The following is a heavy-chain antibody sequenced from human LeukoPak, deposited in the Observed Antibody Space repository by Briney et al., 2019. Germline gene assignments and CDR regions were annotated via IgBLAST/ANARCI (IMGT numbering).Heavy chain of an antibody. Sequence: GASVKVSCKASGYTFTSYDINWVRQATGQGLEWMGWMNPNSGNTGYAQKFQGRVTITRNTSISTAYMELSSLRSEDTAVYHCARARGLRYYFDYWGQGTLVTVSS. CDR2: MNPNSGNT. CDR3: ARARGLRYYFDY. CDR1: GYTFTSYD. D-gene: IGHD4-17*01. V-gene: IGHV1-8*03. J-gene: IGHJ4*02.